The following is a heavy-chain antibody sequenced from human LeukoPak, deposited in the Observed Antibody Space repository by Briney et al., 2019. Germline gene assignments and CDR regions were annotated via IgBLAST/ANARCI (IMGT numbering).Heavy chain of an antibody. V-gene: IGHV4-39*01. CDR3: ARGPMIVVVITFDY. CDR2: THYSGST. D-gene: IGHD3-22*01. CDR1: GGSISSSSYY. J-gene: IGHJ4*02. Sequence: PSETLSLTCTVSGGSISSSSYYWGWIRQPPGQGLEWIGSTHYSGSTYYNPSLQSRVTISVDASKNQLSLKLSSVTAADTAVYYCARGPMIVVVITFDYWGQGTLVTVSS.